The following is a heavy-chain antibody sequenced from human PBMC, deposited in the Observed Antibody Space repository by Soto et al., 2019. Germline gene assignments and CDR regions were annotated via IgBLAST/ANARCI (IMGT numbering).Heavy chain of an antibody. CDR1: GFTFSSYS. CDR2: ISSSSSTI. Sequence: GGSLRVSWAASGFTFSSYSMNRVRQAPGKGLEWVSYISSSSSTIYYADSVKGRFTISRDNAKNSLYLQMNSLRDEDTAVYYCARDERFGELLNNYYYYYGMDVWGQGTTVTVSS. V-gene: IGHV3-48*02. J-gene: IGHJ6*02. D-gene: IGHD3-10*01. CDR3: ARDERFGELLNNYYYYYGMDV.